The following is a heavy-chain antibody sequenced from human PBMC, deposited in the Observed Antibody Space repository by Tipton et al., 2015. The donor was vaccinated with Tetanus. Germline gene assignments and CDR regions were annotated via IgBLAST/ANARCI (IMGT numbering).Heavy chain of an antibody. J-gene: IGHJ3*02. CDR1: GGSISGPNW. D-gene: IGHD6-19*01. Sequence: TLSLTCAVTGGSISGPNWWSWVRQIPGKGLEWIGEVVVGDSNYNPSLKSRVTISEDTSKNQFSLKLTSVTAADTAVYYCARDSPGIAVAAGAGAFDIWGQGTMVTVSS. CDR2: VVVGDS. CDR3: ARDSPGIAVAAGAGAFDI. V-gene: IGHV4-4*02.